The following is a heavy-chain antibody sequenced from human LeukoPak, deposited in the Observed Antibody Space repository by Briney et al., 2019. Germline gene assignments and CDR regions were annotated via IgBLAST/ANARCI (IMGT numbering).Heavy chain of an antibody. V-gene: IGHV3-48*03. CDR2: ISSSCSTI. CDR1: GFTFSSYE. Sequence: TGGSLRLSCAASGFTFSSYEMNWVRQAPGKGLEWVSYISSSCSTIYYADSVKGRFTISRDNAKNTLYLQMNSLRAEDTAVYYCARRASYGSGSYYTVNYYYYYMDVWGKGTTVTVSS. CDR3: ARRASYGSGSYYTVNYYYYYMDV. D-gene: IGHD3-10*01. J-gene: IGHJ6*03.